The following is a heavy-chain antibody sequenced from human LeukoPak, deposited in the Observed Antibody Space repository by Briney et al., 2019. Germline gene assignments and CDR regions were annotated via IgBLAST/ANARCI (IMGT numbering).Heavy chain of an antibody. Sequence: ASVKVSCKASGYTFTGYYMHWVRQAPGQGLEWMGWINPNSGGTNYAQKFQGRVTMTRDTSISTAYMELSRLRSDDTAVYYCARGPRIAARSYWFDPWGQGTLVTVSS. CDR1: GYTFTGYY. D-gene: IGHD6-6*01. CDR2: INPNSGGT. J-gene: IGHJ5*02. V-gene: IGHV1-2*02. CDR3: ARGPRIAARSYWFDP.